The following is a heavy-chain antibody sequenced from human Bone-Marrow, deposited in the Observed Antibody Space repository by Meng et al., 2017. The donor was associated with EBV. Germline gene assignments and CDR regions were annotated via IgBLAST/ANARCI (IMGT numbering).Heavy chain of an antibody. V-gene: IGHV2-5*01. D-gene: IGHD6-13*01. CDR1: RFSPTTSGVG. CDR3: VHRPGSSWSRFDY. CDR2: IYWNDDK. Sequence: QTTSKASVPMLVKPTGPLTSTYTFSRFSPTTSGVGVGWICQPPGKALEWVALIYWNDDKRFSTTLNRRLAITKDTSKNKVILTMTNMDPLDTATYYCVHRPGSSWSRFDYWGQGALVTVSS. J-gene: IGHJ4*02.